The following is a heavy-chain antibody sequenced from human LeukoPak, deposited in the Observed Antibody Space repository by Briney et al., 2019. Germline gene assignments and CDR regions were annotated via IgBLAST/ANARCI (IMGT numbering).Heavy chain of an antibody. D-gene: IGHD6-6*01. CDR1: GYTFTGYY. CDR2: INPSGGST. Sequence: GASVKVSCKASGYTFTGYYMHWVRQAPGQGLEWMGIINPSGGSTSYAQKFQGRVTMTRDTSTSTVYMELSSLRSEDTAVYYCARDEGIAAHFDYWGQGTLVTVSS. CDR3: ARDEGIAAHFDY. J-gene: IGHJ4*02. V-gene: IGHV1-46*01.